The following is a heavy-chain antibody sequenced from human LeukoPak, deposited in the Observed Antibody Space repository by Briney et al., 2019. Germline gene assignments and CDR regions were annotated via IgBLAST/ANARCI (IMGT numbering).Heavy chain of an antibody. CDR1: GFTFSSYG. Sequence: GGSLRLSCAASGFTFSSYGMSWVRQAPGKGLEWVSASVVSVSGGSTYYADSVKGRFTISRDNSKNTLYLQMNSLRAEDTAVYYCAKDSVKVTTVRRVPHYMDVWGKGTTVTIPS. CDR3: AKDSVKVTTVRRVPHYMDV. CDR2: VSVSGGST. J-gene: IGHJ6*03. V-gene: IGHV3-23*01. D-gene: IGHD4-17*01.